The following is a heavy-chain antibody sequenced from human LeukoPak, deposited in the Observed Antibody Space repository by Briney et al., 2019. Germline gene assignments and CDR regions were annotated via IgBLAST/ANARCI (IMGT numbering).Heavy chain of an antibody. V-gene: IGHV4-59*01. Sequence: SETLSLTCTVSGGSISSYYWSWIRQPPGKGLEYIGYMYYSGTTNSNPSLKSRVTISVDTSKNQFSLELSSVTAADTAVYYCARGEYCSGGSCYSGIFRFDPWGQGTLVTVSS. CDR2: MYYSGTT. J-gene: IGHJ5*02. CDR3: ARGEYCSGGSCYSGIFRFDP. D-gene: IGHD2-15*01. CDR1: GGSISSYY.